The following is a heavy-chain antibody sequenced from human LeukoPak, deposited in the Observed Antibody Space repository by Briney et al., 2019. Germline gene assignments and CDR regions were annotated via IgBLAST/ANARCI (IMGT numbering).Heavy chain of an antibody. J-gene: IGHJ3*02. V-gene: IGHV1-2*02. D-gene: IGHD2-15*01. CDR3: ARDLSGGALGAFDI. Sequence: ASVKVSCKASGYIFTAYYTHWLRQAPGQGLEWMGWINPNSGGTSFALNFQGRVTLTRDTSISTVYMELSRLRSDDTAVYYCARDLSGGALGAFDIWGQGTMVTVS. CDR1: GYIFTAYY. CDR2: INPNSGGT.